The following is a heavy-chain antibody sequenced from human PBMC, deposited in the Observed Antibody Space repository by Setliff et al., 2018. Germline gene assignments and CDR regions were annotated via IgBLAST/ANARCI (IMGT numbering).Heavy chain of an antibody. J-gene: IGHJ4*02. V-gene: IGHV4-34*01. CDR1: GGPFSDYY. CDR3: RFWSYVYKNDY. Sequence: TLSLTCTFYGGPFSDYYWGWVRQTPGKGLEWIAEINPSGTTNYIPSLKSRLTISVDTSKRQFSLKLISVTAADTAVYYCRFWSYVYKNDYWAQGTLVTV. D-gene: IGHD3-16*01. CDR2: INPSGTT.